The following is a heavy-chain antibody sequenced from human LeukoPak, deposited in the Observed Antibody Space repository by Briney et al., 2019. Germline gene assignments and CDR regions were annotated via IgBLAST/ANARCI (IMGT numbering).Heavy chain of an antibody. CDR2: IRSKANSYAT. J-gene: IGHJ4*02. Sequence: GSLRLSCAASGFTFSGSAMHWVRQASGKGLEWVGRIRSKANSYATAYAASVKGRFTISRDDSKNTAYLQMNSLKTEDTAVYYCTRVDTAMGSFDYWGQGTLVTVSS. CDR3: TRVDTAMGSFDY. CDR1: GFTFSGSA. V-gene: IGHV3-73*01. D-gene: IGHD5-18*01.